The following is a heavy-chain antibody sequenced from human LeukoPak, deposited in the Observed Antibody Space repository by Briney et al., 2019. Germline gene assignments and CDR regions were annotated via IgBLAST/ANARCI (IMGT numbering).Heavy chain of an antibody. J-gene: IGHJ6*03. CDR1: GFTVSSNY. CDR3: ASGSGSYRTPYYYMDV. D-gene: IGHD3-10*01. CDR2: IYSGGST. Sequence: GRSLRLSCAASGFTVSSNYMSWVRQAPGKGLEWVSVIYSGGSTYYADSVKGRFTISRDNSKNTLYLQTNSLRAEDTAVYYCASGSGSYRTPYYYMDVWGKGTTVTVSS. V-gene: IGHV3-53*01.